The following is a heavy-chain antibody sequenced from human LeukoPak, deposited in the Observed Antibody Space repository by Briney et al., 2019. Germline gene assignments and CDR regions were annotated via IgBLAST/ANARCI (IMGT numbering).Heavy chain of an antibody. D-gene: IGHD3-10*01. CDR1: GDSVSSNSAS. J-gene: IGHJ5*02. V-gene: IGHV6-1*01. Sequence: SETLSLTCAISGDSVSSNSASWSWIRQSPSRGLEWLGRTYYRSKWCNDYALSVKGRITTNQDTSKNQFSLQLNSVTPENTAVYYGARDPYVPGSPEHWFDPGGKGNLVTVSS. CDR3: ARDPYVPGSPEHWFDP. CDR2: TYYRSKWCN.